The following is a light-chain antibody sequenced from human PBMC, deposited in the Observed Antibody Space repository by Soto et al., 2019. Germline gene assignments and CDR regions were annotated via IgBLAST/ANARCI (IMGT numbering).Light chain of an antibody. Sequence: QPVLTQPPSVSGAPGQRVTISCTGSSSNIGAGYDVHWYQQLPGTAPKLLIYGNSNRPSGVPDRFSGSKSGTSASLAITGLQAEDEADYYCQSYDSSLSGRGVFGTGTKVTAL. CDR1: SSNIGAGYD. V-gene: IGLV1-40*01. J-gene: IGLJ1*01. CDR2: GNS. CDR3: QSYDSSLSGRGV.